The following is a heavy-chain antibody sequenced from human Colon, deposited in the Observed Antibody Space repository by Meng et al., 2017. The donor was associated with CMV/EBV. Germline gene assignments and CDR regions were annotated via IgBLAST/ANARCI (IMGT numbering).Heavy chain of an antibody. J-gene: IGHJ5*02. V-gene: IGHV4-59*02. CDR1: GGSVTNYF. CDR2: IYYIGDS. D-gene: IGHD6-25*01. CDR3: AKESGRYSSGSGPSNWFDP. Sequence: SETLSLTCSVSGGSVTNYFWSWIRQSPGRGLEWIGYIYYIGDSTYNPSLKSRVTMSIDTSKNQFSLKLTSVTAADTAVYYCAKESGRYSSGSGPSNWFDPWGQGTLVTVSS.